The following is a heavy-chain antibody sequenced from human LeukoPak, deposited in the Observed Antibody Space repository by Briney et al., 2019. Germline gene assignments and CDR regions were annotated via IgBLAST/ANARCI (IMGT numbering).Heavy chain of an antibody. CDR2: INDRGDT. D-gene: IGHD6-19*01. J-gene: IGHJ4*02. V-gene: IGHV4-34*01. CDR1: GGSFSVYC. CDR3: ARGPLYGSDWHNVRKFDY. Sequence: SETLSLSCAVYGGSFSVYCWNWIRLTPGKGLEWIGEINDRGDTNYTRSLKSRVTISVNTSKNQCSLKLTSVTDADTAFYYCARGPLYGSDWHNVRKFDYGGEGAQVSVSS.